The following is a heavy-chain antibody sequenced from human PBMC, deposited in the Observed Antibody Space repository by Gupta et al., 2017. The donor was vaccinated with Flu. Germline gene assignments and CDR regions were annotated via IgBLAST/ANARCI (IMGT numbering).Heavy chain of an antibody. CDR3: ATEGPLPGPDFGS. Sequence: QLQLQESGPGLVKPSETLSLTCTVSGGSVSNYYCNWIRQPAGKGLEWIGRIQTSGITNYNPSLKSRVTISVDTSTNSFSLRLSSVTAADTAVYYCATEGPLPGPDFGSWGQGTLVAVSS. CDR2: IQTSGIT. CDR1: GGSVSNYY. V-gene: IGHV4-4*07. J-gene: IGHJ4*02.